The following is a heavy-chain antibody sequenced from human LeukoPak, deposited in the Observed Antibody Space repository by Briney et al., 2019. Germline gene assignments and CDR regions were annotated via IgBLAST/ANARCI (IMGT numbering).Heavy chain of an antibody. Sequence: SETLSLTCTVSGGSISRYYGSWIRHPPGRGLEWGGYIYYRETTIHNPSLESRVTISVDTSKHQFSLRLSSVTAADASVYDCAREKGYSYGSYFDYWGQGTLVTVSS. CDR3: AREKGYSYGSYFDY. CDR2: IYYRETT. V-gene: IGHV4-59*01. J-gene: IGHJ4*02. D-gene: IGHD5-18*01. CDR1: GGSISRYY.